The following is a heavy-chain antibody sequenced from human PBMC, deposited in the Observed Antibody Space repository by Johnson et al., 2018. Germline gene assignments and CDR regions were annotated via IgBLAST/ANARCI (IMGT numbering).Heavy chain of an antibody. CDR1: GFIFDTYA. Sequence: VQLVESGGGLVQPGGSLRLSCAGSGFIFDTYAMTWVRQAPGKGLEWVSRIGGSGDRPYYADSVKGRFTISRVHSKNTLFLQMSRLRAEDTAVYYCAKDGANGGSGLWGQGTLVTVSS. J-gene: IGHJ4*02. CDR2: IGGSGDRP. D-gene: IGHD3-10*01. CDR3: AKDGANGGSGL. V-gene: IGHV3-23*04.